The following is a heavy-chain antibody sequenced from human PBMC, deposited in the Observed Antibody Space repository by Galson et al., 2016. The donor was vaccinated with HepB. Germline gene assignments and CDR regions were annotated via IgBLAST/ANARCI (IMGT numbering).Heavy chain of an antibody. V-gene: IGHV4-39*01. CDR1: GASISSSTYY. Sequence: SETLSLTCTVSGASISSSTYYWGWIRQPPGKGLKWIGSIYYSGSTYYNPSLKSRVIMSVDTSKNQFSLKLSSVTAADTAVFYCARRSVLTPEYFDLWGRGTLVTVSS. D-gene: IGHD3-10*01. CDR3: ARRSVLTPEYFDL. J-gene: IGHJ2*01. CDR2: IYYSGST.